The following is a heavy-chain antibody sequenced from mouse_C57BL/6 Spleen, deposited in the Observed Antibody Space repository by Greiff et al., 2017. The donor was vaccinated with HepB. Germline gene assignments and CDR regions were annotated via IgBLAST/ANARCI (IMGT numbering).Heavy chain of an antibody. CDR3: ARGRYYYGSTYYAMDY. V-gene: IGHV2-2*01. J-gene: IGHJ4*01. CDR2: IWSGGST. D-gene: IGHD1-1*01. CDR1: GFSLTSYG. Sequence: VQLQQSGPGLVQPSQSLSITCTVSGFSLTSYGVHWVRQSPGKGLEWLGVIWSGGSTDYNAAFISRLSISKDNSKSQVFFKMNSLQADDTAIYYCARGRYYYGSTYYAMDYWGQGTSVTVSS.